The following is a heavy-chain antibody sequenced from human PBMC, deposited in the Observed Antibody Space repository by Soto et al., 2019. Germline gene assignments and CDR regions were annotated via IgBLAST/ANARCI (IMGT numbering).Heavy chain of an antibody. V-gene: IGHV1-2*04. CDR2: INPNSGGT. J-gene: IGHJ3*02. D-gene: IGHD1-1*01. Sequence: ASVKVSCKASGYTFTGYYMHWVRQAPGQGLEWMGWINPNSGGTNYAQKFQGWVTMTRDTSISTAYMELSRLRSDDTAVYYCARDFLGTTGAFDIWGQGTMVIVSS. CDR1: GYTFTGYY. CDR3: ARDFLGTTGAFDI.